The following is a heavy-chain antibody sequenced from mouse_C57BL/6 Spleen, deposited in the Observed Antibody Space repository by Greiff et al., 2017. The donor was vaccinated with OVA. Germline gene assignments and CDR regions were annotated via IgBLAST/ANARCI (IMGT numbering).Heavy chain of an antibody. CDR3: ARADSYGSSYKYFDY. J-gene: IGHJ2*01. CDR2: IYPGDGDT. CDR1: GYAFSSSW. V-gene: IGHV1-82*01. D-gene: IGHD1-1*01. Sequence: VQLQQSGPELVKPGASVKISCKASGYAFSSSWMNWVKQRPGKGLEWIGRIYPGDGDTNYNGKFKGKATLTADKSSSTAYMQLSSLTSEDSAVYFWARADSYGSSYKYFDYWGQGTTLPVSS.